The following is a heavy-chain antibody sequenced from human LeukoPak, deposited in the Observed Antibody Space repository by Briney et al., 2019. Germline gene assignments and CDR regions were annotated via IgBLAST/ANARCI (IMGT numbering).Heavy chain of an antibody. Sequence: SETLSLTCAVYGGSFSGYYWSWIRQPPGKGLEWIGEINHSGSTNYNPSLKSRVTISVDTSKNQFSLKLSSATAADTAVYYCARVASTGYCSGGSCPSRIDYWGQGTLVTVSS. D-gene: IGHD2-15*01. CDR1: GGSFSGYY. V-gene: IGHV4-34*01. CDR3: ARVASTGYCSGGSCPSRIDY. J-gene: IGHJ4*02. CDR2: INHSGST.